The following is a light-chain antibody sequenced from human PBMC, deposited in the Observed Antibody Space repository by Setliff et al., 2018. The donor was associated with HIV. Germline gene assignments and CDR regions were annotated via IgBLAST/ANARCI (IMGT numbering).Light chain of an antibody. V-gene: IGLV1-40*01. CDR2: GNS. CDR1: RSNIGAGYD. CDR3: QSYDSSLSGYV. Sequence: QSALLQPPSVSGAPGQRVTISCTGSRSNIGAGYDVQWYQQLPGTAPKLVMFGNSNRPSGVPDRFSDSKSGTSASLAISGLQAEDEADYYCQSYDSSLSGYVFGTGTKGTVL. J-gene: IGLJ1*01.